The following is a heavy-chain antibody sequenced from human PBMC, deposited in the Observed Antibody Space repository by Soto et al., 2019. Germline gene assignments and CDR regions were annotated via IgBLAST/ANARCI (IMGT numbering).Heavy chain of an antibody. CDR1: GFTFSSYA. J-gene: IGHJ1*01. D-gene: IGHD3-22*01. V-gene: IGHV3-23*01. Sequence: PGGSLRLSCAASGFTFSSYAMSWVRQAPGKGLEWVSAISGSGGSTYYADSVKGRFTISRDNSKNTLYLQMNSLRAEDTAVYYCAKNERIYSSSYYYLLSPPEYFQHWGQGTLVTVSS. CDR2: ISGSGGST. CDR3: AKNERIYSSSYYYLLSPPEYFQH.